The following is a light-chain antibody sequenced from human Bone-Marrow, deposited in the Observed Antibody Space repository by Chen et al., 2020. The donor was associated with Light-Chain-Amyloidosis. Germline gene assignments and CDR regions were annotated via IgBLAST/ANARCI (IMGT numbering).Light chain of an antibody. Sequence: SYELTQPPSVSVSPGQTPRLTCSGDDLPTKYAYWYQQKPGQAAVLVIHRDTERTSGISERFSGYSSGTTATLTISGVQAEDEADYHCQSADSSGTYEVRFGGGTKLTVL. J-gene: IGLJ2*01. CDR1: DLPTKY. CDR3: QSADSSGTYEVR. CDR2: RDT. V-gene: IGLV3-25*03.